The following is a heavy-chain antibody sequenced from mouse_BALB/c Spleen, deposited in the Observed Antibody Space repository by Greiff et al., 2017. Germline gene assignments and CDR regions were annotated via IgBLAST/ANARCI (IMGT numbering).Heavy chain of an antibody. CDR3: TREGGNLAWFAY. CDR2: INPSNGGT. Sequence: VQLQQSGAELVKPGASVKLSCKASGYTFTSYYMYWVKQRPGQGLEWIGGINPSNGGTNFNEKFKSKATLTVDKSSSTAYMQLSSLTSEDSAVYYCTREGGNLAWFAYWGQGTLVTVSA. D-gene: IGHD2-1*01. V-gene: IGHV1S81*02. J-gene: IGHJ3*01. CDR1: GYTFTSYY.